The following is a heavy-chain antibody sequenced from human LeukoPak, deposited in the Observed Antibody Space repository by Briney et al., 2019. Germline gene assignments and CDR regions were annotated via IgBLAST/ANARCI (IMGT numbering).Heavy chain of an antibody. J-gene: IGHJ4*02. CDR2: FDPEDGET. D-gene: IGHD3-9*01. CDR3: ATAAYYDILTGYAPIDY. CDR1: GYTFTSYD. V-gene: IGHV1-24*01. Sequence: ASVKVSCKASGYTFTSYDINWVRQAPGKGLEWMGGFDPEDGETIYAQKFQGRVTMTEDTSTDTAYMELSSLRSEDTAVYYCATAAYYDILTGYAPIDYWGQGALVTVSS.